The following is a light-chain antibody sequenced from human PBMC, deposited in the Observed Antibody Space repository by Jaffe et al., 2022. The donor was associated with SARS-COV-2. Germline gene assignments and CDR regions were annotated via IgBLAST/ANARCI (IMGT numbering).Light chain of an antibody. CDR2: DAA. CDR3: QQRSSWPT. J-gene: IGKJ4*01. CDR1: QSVSSH. Sequence: EIVLTQSPATLSLSPGERATLSCRASQSVSSHLAWYQRKPGQAPRLLIYDAANRATGIPARFSGSGSGTDFTLTISSLEPEDFAIYYCQQRSSWPTFGGGTKVEIK. V-gene: IGKV3-11*01.